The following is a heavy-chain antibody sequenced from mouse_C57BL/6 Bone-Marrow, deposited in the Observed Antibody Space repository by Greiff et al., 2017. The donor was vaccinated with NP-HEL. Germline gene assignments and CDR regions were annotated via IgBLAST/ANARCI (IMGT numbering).Heavy chain of an antibody. CDR1: GYTFTSYW. Sequence: QVQLQQPGAELVRPGSSVKLSCKASGYTFTSYWMDWVKQRPGQGLEWIGNIYPSDSETHYNQKFKDKATLTVDKSSSTAYMQLSSLTSEDSAVYYCARGDSSGYRYFDVWGTGTTVTVSS. J-gene: IGHJ1*03. V-gene: IGHV1-61*01. CDR3: ARGDSSGYRYFDV. CDR2: IYPSDSET. D-gene: IGHD3-2*02.